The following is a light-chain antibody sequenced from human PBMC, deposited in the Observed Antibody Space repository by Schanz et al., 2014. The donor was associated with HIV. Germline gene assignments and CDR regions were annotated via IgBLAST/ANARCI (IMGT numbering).Light chain of an antibody. CDR2: YDT. CDR3: QVWDTFMSAV. J-gene: IGLJ2*01. V-gene: IGLV3-21*01. CDR1: NLGSKS. Sequence: SYELTQPPSVSVAPGETARMTCGGNNLGSKSVHWYRQKPGQAPVLVIYYDTDRPSGIPERFSGSNSGHTATLTISRVEAGNEADYYCQVWDTFMSAVFGGGTKLTVL.